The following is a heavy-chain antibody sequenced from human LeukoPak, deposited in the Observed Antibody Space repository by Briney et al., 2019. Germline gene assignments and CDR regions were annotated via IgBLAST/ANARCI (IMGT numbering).Heavy chain of an antibody. CDR3: AAYSTGPLLKLY. CDR2: INPSGDDP. CDR1: GYTFTAYN. D-gene: IGHD3-3*01. V-gene: IGHV1-46*01. J-gene: IGHJ4*02. Sequence: GASVKVSCKASGYTFTAYNLHWVRQAPGQRLEWLGMINPSGDDPKYAQKFQGRVTVTRDTSTRVVYMEMSSLTSEDTSVYYCAAYSTGPLLKLYLGQGTLVTVSS.